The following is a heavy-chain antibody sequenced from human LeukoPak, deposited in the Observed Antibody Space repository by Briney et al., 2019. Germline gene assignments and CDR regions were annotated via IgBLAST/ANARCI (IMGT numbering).Heavy chain of an antibody. CDR3: ARDQYDTWSRRGNFDS. CDR1: GFTFGEYW. CDR2: IKLDGSEK. V-gene: IGHV3-7*03. J-gene: IGHJ4*02. Sequence: LAGGSLRLSCVASGFTFGEYWMSWVRQAPGKGLEWVANIKLDGSEKNYVDSVKGRFTISRDNTKNSLYLQMNSLRAEDTAVFYCARDQYDTWSRRGNFDSWGQGTLVIVSS. D-gene: IGHD3-3*01.